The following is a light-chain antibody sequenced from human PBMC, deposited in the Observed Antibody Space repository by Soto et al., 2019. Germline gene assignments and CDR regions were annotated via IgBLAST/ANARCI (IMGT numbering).Light chain of an antibody. CDR2: DAS. V-gene: IGKV3-11*01. J-gene: IGKJ1*01. CDR1: QSVSSY. Sequence: EIVLTQSPATLSLSPGERATLSCRASQSVSSYLAWYQQKPGQAPRLLIYDASNRATGIPARFTGSGCGTDSTLTISSLEAEDFAVYYCQHRSNWATWTFGQGAKVEIK. CDR3: QHRSNWATWT.